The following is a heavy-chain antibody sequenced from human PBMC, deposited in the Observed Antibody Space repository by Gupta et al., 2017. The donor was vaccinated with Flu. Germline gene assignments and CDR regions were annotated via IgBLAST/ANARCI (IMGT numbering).Heavy chain of an antibody. Sequence: AAGITVSSNYMSWVRQAPGKGLEWVSLIYNGGSTYYADSVKGRFTISRDNSKNTLYLQMNSLRAEDTAVYYCAREGSGSNLWALDIWGQGTMVTVSS. CDR2: IYNGGST. J-gene: IGHJ3*02. V-gene: IGHV3-53*01. CDR1: GITVSSNY. D-gene: IGHD3-22*01. CDR3: AREGSGSNLWALDI.